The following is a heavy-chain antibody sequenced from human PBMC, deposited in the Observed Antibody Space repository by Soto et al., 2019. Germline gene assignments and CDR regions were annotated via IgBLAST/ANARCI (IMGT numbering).Heavy chain of an antibody. V-gene: IGHV5-51*01. CDR3: ARHGWTGSAYYYGMDV. CDR2: IYPGDSDT. Sequence: PGESLKISCKGSGYRFTTYWIGWVRQMPGKGLEWMGIIYPGDSDTRYSPSFQGQVTISADKSISTAYLQWGSLKASDTAMYYCARHGWTGSAYYYGMDVWGQGTTVTASS. CDR1: GYRFTTYW. D-gene: IGHD3-9*01. J-gene: IGHJ6*02.